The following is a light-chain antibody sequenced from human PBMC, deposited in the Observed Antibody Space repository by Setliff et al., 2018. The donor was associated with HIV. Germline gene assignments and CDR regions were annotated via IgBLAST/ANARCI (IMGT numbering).Light chain of an antibody. CDR2: EVS. CDR3: SSYAGSNNYV. Sequence: QSALAQPASVSGSPGQSITISCTGTSSDVGGYKFVSWYQQHPGKAPKLMIYEVSNRPSGVSDRFSGSKSGSTASLTISGLQAEDEADYYCSSYAGSNNYVFGTGTKVTVL. CDR1: SSDVGGYKF. V-gene: IGLV2-14*01. J-gene: IGLJ1*01.